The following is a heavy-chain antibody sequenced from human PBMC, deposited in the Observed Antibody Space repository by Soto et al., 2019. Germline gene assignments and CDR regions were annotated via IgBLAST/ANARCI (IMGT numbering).Heavy chain of an antibody. V-gene: IGHV1-3*01. Sequence: ASVTVSCKASGYTFTVYAMHWVRQAPGQRLEWMGWINAGNGNTKYSQKFQGRVTITRDTSASTAYMELSSLRSEDTAVYYCARAVAVAADFDYWGQGTLVTVSS. CDR3: ARAVAVAADFDY. CDR2: INAGNGNT. J-gene: IGHJ4*02. D-gene: IGHD6-19*01. CDR1: GYTFTVYA.